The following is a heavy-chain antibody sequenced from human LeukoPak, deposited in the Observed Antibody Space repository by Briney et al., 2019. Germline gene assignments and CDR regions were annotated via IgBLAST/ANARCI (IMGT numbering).Heavy chain of an antibody. J-gene: IGHJ6*03. Sequence: GGSLRLSCAASGFTFSSYWMSWVRQAPGKGLEWVANIKQDGSEKYYVDSVKGRFTISRDNAKNSLYLQMNSLRAEDTAVYYCARVYSSSWPPSYYYYYYMDVWGKGTTVTVSS. CDR1: GFTFSSYW. CDR3: ARVYSSSWPPSYYYYYYMDV. V-gene: IGHV3-7*01. CDR2: IKQDGSEK. D-gene: IGHD6-13*01.